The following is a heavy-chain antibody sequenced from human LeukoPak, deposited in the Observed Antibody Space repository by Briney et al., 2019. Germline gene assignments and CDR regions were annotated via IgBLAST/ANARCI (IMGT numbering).Heavy chain of an antibody. CDR2: IESKTDGETT. CDR3: STYGSGRKFDY. CDR1: GFSFTDAW. V-gene: IGHV3-15*04. Sequence: GGSLRLSCVGSGFSFTDAWMSWVRQIPGKGLEWVGRIESKTDGETTDYATPVKDRFIISRDDSTNTLYLQMNSLKSEDTAVYYCSTYGSGRKFDYWGQGTLVTVSS. J-gene: IGHJ4*02. D-gene: IGHD3-10*01.